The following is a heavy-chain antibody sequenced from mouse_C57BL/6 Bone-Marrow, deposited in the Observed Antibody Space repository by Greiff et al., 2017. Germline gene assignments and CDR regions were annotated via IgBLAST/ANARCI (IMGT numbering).Heavy chain of an antibody. D-gene: IGHD1-1*01. CDR3: TDYYYGSSQGYYFDY. CDR1: GFNIKDDY. J-gene: IGHJ2*01. Sequence: DVQLVESGAELVRPGASVKLSCTASGFNIKDDYMHWVKQRPEQGLEWIGWIDPENGDTEYASKFQGKATITADTSSNTAYLQLSSLTSEDTAVYYWTDYYYGSSQGYYFDYWGQGTTLTVSS. CDR2: IDPENGDT. V-gene: IGHV14-4*01.